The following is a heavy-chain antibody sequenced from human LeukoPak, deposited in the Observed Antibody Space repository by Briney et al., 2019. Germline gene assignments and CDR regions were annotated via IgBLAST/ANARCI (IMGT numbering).Heavy chain of an antibody. CDR1: GYTFTGYY. Sequence: GASVKVSCKASGYTFTGYYMHWVRQAPGQGLEWMGIINPSGGSTSYAQKFQGRVTMTRDTSTSTVYMELSSLRSEDTAVYYCARQAAAGTWLSYQNDYWGQGTLVTVSS. V-gene: IGHV1-46*01. D-gene: IGHD6-13*01. CDR2: INPSGGST. J-gene: IGHJ4*02. CDR3: ARQAAAGTWLSYQNDY.